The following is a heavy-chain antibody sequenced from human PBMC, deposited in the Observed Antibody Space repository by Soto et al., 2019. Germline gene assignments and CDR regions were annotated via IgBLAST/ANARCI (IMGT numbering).Heavy chain of an antibody. CDR3: ARNSSDLEFDY. V-gene: IGHV1-18*01. D-gene: IGHD2-21*01. J-gene: IGHJ4*02. CDR1: GYTFTSYG. CDR2: ISANNGNT. Sequence: ASVKVSCKASGYTFTSYGISWVRQAPGQGLEWMGWISANNGNTNYAQKLQGRVTMTTDTSTSTAYMDLRSLRSDDTAVYYCARNSSDLEFDYWGQGTLVTVSS.